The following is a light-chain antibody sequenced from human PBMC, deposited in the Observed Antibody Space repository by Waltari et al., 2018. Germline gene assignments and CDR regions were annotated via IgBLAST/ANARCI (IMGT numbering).Light chain of an antibody. CDR2: KDT. Sequence: SYDLTQPPSLSVSPGQTATIDCSGETLPKLYAYWYKQTPGQAPLMVISKDTERPSGIPERFSGSSSGTTVTLTISGVRAEDEGDYYCQSTDSSSTYTVFGGGTKLTVL. CDR1: TLPKLY. V-gene: IGLV3-25*03. J-gene: IGLJ3*02. CDR3: QSTDSSSTYTV.